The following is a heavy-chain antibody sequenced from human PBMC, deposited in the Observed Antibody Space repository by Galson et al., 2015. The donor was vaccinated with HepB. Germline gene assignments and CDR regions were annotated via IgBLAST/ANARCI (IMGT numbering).Heavy chain of an antibody. CDR1: GFTFTRYA. J-gene: IGHJ4*02. CDR3: AKDGVMVAANPYHFHY. V-gene: IGHV3-23*01. D-gene: IGHD2-15*01. Sequence: SLRLSCAASGFTFTRYAMTWVRQAPGKGLEWVSSITSSGAETYYTDSVKGRFTTSRDNSKNILLLQLNSLRVEDTAVYYCAKDGVMVAANPYHFHYWGQGTLVTVSS. CDR2: ITSSGAET.